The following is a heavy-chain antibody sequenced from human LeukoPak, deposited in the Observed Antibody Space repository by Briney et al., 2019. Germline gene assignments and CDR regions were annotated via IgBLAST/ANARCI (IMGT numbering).Heavy chain of an antibody. Sequence: GGSLRLSCAASGFTFSSCEMKWVRRAPGEGGVGVSYNSCCGSNIYYADSLKGRVTICIDNAKNSLYIQMNRLRDEDTAVYYSARGSLMHYYGSGSYRIRAKFDYWGQGTLVTVSS. CDR2: NSCCGSNI. D-gene: IGHD3-10*01. CDR1: GFTFSSCE. CDR3: ARGSLMHYYGSGSYRIRAKFDY. V-gene: IGHV3-48*03. J-gene: IGHJ4*02.